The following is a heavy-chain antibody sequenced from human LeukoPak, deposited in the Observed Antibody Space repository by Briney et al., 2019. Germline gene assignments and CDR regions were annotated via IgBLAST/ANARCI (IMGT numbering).Heavy chain of an antibody. CDR1: GGSISGYY. D-gene: IGHD2-21*01. Sequence: SETLSLTCTVSGGSISGYYWSWIRQTPGQAPEWIGYIHSTGTTDYHPSLRRRVTISVDTSKNQFSLKLNSVTAADTAVYYCARHDEDCNGQYCFLLSFDSWGQGALVTLSS. CDR3: ARHDEDCNGQYCFLLSFDS. J-gene: IGHJ4*02. CDR2: IHSTGTT. V-gene: IGHV4-59*08.